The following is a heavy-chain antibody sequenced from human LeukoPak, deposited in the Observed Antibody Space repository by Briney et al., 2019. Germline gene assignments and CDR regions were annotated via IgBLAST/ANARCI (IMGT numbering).Heavy chain of an antibody. V-gene: IGHV3-7*01. D-gene: IGHD4-11*01. CDR2: IKQDGSEK. Sequence: GGSLRLSCAASGFTFSSYWMSWVRQAPGKGLEWVANIKQDGSEKYYVDSVKGRFTISRDNAKNSLYLQMNSLRAEDTAVYYCARARKTKQTNSNYDYWGQGTLVTASS. CDR1: GFTFSSYW. CDR3: ARARKTKQTNSNYDY. J-gene: IGHJ4*02.